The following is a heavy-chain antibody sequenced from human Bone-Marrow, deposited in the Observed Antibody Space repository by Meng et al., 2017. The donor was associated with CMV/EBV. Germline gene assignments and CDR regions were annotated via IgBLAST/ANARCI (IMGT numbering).Heavy chain of an antibody. CDR2: INHSGST. D-gene: IGHD2-2*01. CDR3: VRGRYCSSTSCYYYYYGMDV. J-gene: IGHJ6*01. CDR1: GGSFSGYY. V-gene: IGHV4-34*01. Sequence: GSLRLSFAVYGGSFSGYYWSWIRQPPGKGLEWIGEINHSGSTNYNPSLKSRVTISVDTSKNQFSLKLSSVTAADTAVYYCVRGRYCSSTSCYYYYYGMDVWGQGTTVTVSS.